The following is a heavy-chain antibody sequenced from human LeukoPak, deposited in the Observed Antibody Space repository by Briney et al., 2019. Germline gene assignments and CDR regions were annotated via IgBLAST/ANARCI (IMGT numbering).Heavy chain of an antibody. Sequence: GGSLRLSCAASGFTFSSYGMHWVRQAPGKGLEWVAVISYDGSNKYYADSVKGRFTISRDNSKNTLYLQMNSLRAEDTAVYYCAKAGYYDSSGTIDYWGQGTLVTVSS. CDR1: GFTFSSYG. V-gene: IGHV3-30*18. CDR3: AKAGYYDSSGTIDY. J-gene: IGHJ4*02. CDR2: ISYDGSNK. D-gene: IGHD3-22*01.